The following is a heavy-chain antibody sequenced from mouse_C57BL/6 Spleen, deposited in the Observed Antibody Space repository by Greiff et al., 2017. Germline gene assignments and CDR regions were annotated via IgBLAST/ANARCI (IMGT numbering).Heavy chain of an antibody. D-gene: IGHD2-5*01. CDR1: GFSLTSYG. V-gene: IGHV2-2*01. CDR2: IWSGGST. CDR3: ARGGDYSNPYAMDY. Sequence: QVQLKQSGPGLVQPSQSLSITCTVSGFSLTSYGVHWVRQSPGKGLEWLGVIWSGGSTDYNAAFISRLSISNDNSKSQVFFKMNSLQADDTAIYYCARGGDYSNPYAMDYWGQGTSVTVSS. J-gene: IGHJ4*01.